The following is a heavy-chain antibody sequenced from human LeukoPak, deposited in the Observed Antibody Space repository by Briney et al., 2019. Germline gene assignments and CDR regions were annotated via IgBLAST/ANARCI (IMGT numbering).Heavy chain of an antibody. D-gene: IGHD6-19*01. V-gene: IGHV3-30*18. CDR3: AKEGSGQWLEFYYYALDV. CDR2: ISYDGSNK. J-gene: IGHJ6*02. Sequence: GGSLRLSCAASGFTFSSYGMHWVRQAPGKGLEWVAVISYDGSNKYYGDSLKGRFTISRDNSKSTLYLQMNSLRAEDTAVYYCAKEGSGQWLEFYYYALDVWGQGTTVTVSS. CDR1: GFTFSSYG.